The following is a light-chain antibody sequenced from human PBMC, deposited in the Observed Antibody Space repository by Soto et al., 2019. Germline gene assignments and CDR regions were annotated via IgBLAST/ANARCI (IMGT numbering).Light chain of an antibody. CDR1: QSVSSN. CDR2: DVS. CDR3: QQYNNWPLA. Sequence: EIVMTQSPATLSVSPGERATLSCWASQSVSSNLAWYQQKPGQAPRLLIYDVSTRATGIPTRFSGSGSGTEFTLTISSLQSEDVAAYYCQQYNNWPLAFGGGTKVDIK. J-gene: IGKJ4*01. V-gene: IGKV3D-15*01.